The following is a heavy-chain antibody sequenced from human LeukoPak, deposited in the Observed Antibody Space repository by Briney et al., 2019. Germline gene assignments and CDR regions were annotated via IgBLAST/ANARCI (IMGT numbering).Heavy chain of an antibody. CDR3: ARDFNWDDAFDI. CDR2: IIPILGKV. V-gene: IGHV1-69*04. Sequence: SVKVSCKASGGTFSTYVINWVRQAPGQGLEWMGRIIPILGKVNYAQKFQGRLTITADKSTSTADMELRSLRSDDTAVYYCARDFNWDDAFDIWGQGTMVTVSS. CDR1: GGTFSTYV. J-gene: IGHJ3*02. D-gene: IGHD7-27*01.